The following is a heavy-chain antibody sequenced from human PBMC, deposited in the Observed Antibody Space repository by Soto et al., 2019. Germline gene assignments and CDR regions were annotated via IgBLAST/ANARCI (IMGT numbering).Heavy chain of an antibody. Sequence: GGSLRLSCSASGFTFSSYAMHWVRQAPGKGLEYVSATSSNGGSTYYADSVKGRFTISRDNSKNTLYLQMSSLRAEDTAVYYCVKDRDSSGSTGYAFDIWGQGTMVTVSS. D-gene: IGHD3-22*01. V-gene: IGHV3-64D*06. CDR2: TSSNGGST. J-gene: IGHJ3*02. CDR1: GFTFSSYA. CDR3: VKDRDSSGSTGYAFDI.